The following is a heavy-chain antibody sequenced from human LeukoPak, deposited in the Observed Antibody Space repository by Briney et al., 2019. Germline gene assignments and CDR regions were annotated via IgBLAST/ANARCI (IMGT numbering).Heavy chain of an antibody. V-gene: IGHV1-46*03. D-gene: IGHD3-3*01. CDR2: INPSGRST. CDR1: GYTFTSYY. Sequence: ASVKVSCKASGYTFTSYYMHWVRQAPGQGLEWMGIINPSGRSTRYAQKCQFRVTRTKDTTTSKVYMERSSLKAEDTAVYYCARGVMLSGHNPNAFDIWGQGTMVTVSS. CDR3: ARGVMLSGHNPNAFDI. J-gene: IGHJ3*02.